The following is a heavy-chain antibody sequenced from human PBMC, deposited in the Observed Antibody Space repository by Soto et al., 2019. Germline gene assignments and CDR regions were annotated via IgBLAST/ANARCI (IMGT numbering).Heavy chain of an antibody. Sequence: GGSLRLSCAASGFTFSNAWMNWVRQAPGKGLEWVGRIKSKTDGGTTDYAAPVKGRFTISRDDSKNTLYLQMNSLKTEDTAVYYCTTEAGSGSYYRRPHDWGQRTLDTVSS. CDR3: TTEAGSGSYYRRPHD. V-gene: IGHV3-15*07. D-gene: IGHD3-10*01. CDR2: IKSKTDGGTT. CDR1: GFTFSNAW. J-gene: IGHJ4*02.